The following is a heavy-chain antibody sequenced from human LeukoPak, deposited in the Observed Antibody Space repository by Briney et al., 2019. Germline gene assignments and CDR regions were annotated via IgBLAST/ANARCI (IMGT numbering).Heavy chain of an antibody. D-gene: IGHD5-24*01. J-gene: IGHJ2*01. V-gene: IGHV4-59*01. Sequence: PSETLSLTCTVSGGSITNYYWNWIRQPPGKDLEWIGCVSYSGRTHYSSALKSRVTISVDTSKNQFSLNLRSVIAADTAVYYCARPGRQDAYNGHYWYFDLWGRGTLVTVSS. CDR3: ARPGRQDAYNGHYWYFDL. CDR2: VSYSGRT. CDR1: GGSITNYY.